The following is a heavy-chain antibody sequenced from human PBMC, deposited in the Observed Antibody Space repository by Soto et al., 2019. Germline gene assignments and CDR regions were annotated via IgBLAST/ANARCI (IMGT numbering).Heavy chain of an antibody. J-gene: IGHJ4*02. CDR3: ATTLVTRKRSGYKY. V-gene: IGHV4-34*01. CDR2: INHGGST. CDR1: GGSFSGYY. Sequence: SETLSLTCGVYGGSFSGYYGIWIRQTPGKGLEWVGEINHGGSTTYNPSLRSRVTISVDTSKNQFSLKLTSMTAADTAVYYCATTLVTRKRSGYKYWGQGNQVTVSS. D-gene: IGHD3-3*01.